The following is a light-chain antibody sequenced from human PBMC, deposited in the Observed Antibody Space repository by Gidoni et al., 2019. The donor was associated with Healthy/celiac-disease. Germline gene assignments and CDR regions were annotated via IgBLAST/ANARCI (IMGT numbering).Light chain of an antibody. CDR1: SSDVGGYNY. CDR2: EVS. J-gene: IGLJ1*01. V-gene: IGLV2-8*01. CDR3: SSYAGSNNLV. Sequence: QSALPQPPSASGSPGQSVTISCTGPSSDVGGYNYVSWYQQLLGKAPKIRIYEVSKRPSGVPDRCSGSKSGNTASLTCSGIQAEDEADYYCSSYAGSNNLVFGTGTKVTVL.